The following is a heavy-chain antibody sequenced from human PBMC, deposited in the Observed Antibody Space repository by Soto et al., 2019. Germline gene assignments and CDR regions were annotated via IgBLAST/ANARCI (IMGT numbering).Heavy chain of an antibody. V-gene: IGHV4-30-4*01. Sequence: SETLSLTCTVSGGSVTSDEDYWSWIRLSPGKGLEWIGYISNSGSTGYNPSLKTRLSMSVDRSKNQFTLRLTSVTAADTAVYFCATESGSTYGYFDYWGQGTQVTVSS. D-gene: IGHD4-17*01. CDR2: ISNSGST. CDR1: GGSVTSDEDY. J-gene: IGHJ4*02. CDR3: ATESGSTYGYFDY.